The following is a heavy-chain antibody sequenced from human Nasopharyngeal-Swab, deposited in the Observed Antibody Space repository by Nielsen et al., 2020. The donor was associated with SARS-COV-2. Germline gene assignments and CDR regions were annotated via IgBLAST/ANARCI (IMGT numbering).Heavy chain of an antibody. CDR3: ARAYDSSGHKKTYYYYYMDV. CDR1: GGTFSSYA. D-gene: IGHD3-22*01. CDR2: IIPIFGTA. V-gene: IGHV1-69*06. J-gene: IGHJ6*03. Sequence: SVKVSCKASGGTFSSYAISWVRQAPGQGLEWMGGIIPIFGTANYAQKFQGRVTITADKSTSTAYMELSSLRSEDTAVYYCARAYDSSGHKKTYYYYYMDVWGKGTTVTASS.